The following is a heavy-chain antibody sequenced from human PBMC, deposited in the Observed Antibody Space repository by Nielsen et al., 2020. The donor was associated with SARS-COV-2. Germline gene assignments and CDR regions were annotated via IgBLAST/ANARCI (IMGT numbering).Heavy chain of an antibody. J-gene: IGHJ5*02. Sequence: ASVKVSCKASGYTFTSYYMHWVRQAPGQGLEWMGIINPSGGSTSYAQKFQGRVTMTRDTSTSTVYMELSSLRSEDTAVYYCACSYYYDSSGYRNWFDPWGQGTLVTVSS. CDR2: INPSGGST. CDR3: ACSYYYDSSGYRNWFDP. D-gene: IGHD3-22*01. CDR1: GYTFTSYY. V-gene: IGHV1-46*01.